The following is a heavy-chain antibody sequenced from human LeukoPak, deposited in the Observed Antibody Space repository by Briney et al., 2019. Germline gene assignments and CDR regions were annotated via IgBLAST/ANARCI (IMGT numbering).Heavy chain of an antibody. CDR1: GGSISSGGYY. Sequence: PSQTLSLTCTVSGGSISSGGYYWSWIRQHPGKGLEWIGYIYYSGSTYCNPSLKSRVTISVDTSKNQFSLKLSSVTAADTAVYYCARHGSRYCGGDCYPYGMDVWGQGTTVTVSS. D-gene: IGHD2-21*01. CDR3: ARHGSRYCGGDCYPYGMDV. J-gene: IGHJ6*02. CDR2: IYYSGST. V-gene: IGHV4-31*03.